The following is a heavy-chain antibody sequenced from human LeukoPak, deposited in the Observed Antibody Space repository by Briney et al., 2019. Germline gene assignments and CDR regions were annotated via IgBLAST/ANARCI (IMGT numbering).Heavy chain of an antibody. D-gene: IGHD6-13*01. CDR3: AREGIAAAGTGKYFDY. CDR1: GGSISSGGYY. V-gene: IGHV4-31*03. Sequence: SEILSLTCTVSGGSISSGGYYWSWIRQHPGKGLEWIGYVYYSGSTYYNPSLKSRVTISVDTSKNQFSLKLSSVTAADTAVYYCAREGIAAAGTGKYFDYWGQGTLVTVSS. J-gene: IGHJ4*02. CDR2: VYYSGST.